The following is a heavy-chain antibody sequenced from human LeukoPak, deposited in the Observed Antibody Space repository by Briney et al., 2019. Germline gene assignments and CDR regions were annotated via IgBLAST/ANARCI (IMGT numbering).Heavy chain of an antibody. CDR2: ISGSGGST. CDR3: AKDPEYRSGYLGDY. CDR1: GFTFSSYA. V-gene: IGHV3-23*01. Sequence: GGSLRLSCAASGFTFSSYAMSWVRQAPGKGLEWVSAISGSGGSTYYADSVKGRFTISRDNSKNTLYLQMNSLRAEDTAVYYCAKDPEYRSGYLGDYWGQGTLVTVSS. D-gene: IGHD6-19*01. J-gene: IGHJ4*02.